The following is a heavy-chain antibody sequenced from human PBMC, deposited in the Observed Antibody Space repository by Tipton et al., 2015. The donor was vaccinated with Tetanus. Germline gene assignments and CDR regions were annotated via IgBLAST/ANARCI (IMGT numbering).Heavy chain of an antibody. V-gene: IGHV3-23*01. CDR2: ISVSGTT. D-gene: IGHD6-13*01. CDR1: GFTFSDFA. Sequence: SLRLSCIASGFTFSDFAMTWVRQAPGKGLDWVSTISVSGTTYNADSVKGRFTISRDNSLNTLYLQMNSLRAEDTGIYYCARAFFAAATSWGQGTLVTVSS. J-gene: IGHJ5*02. CDR3: ARAFFAAATS.